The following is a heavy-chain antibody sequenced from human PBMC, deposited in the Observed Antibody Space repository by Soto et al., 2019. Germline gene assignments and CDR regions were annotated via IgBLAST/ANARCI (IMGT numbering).Heavy chain of an antibody. V-gene: IGHV3-23*01. CDR1: GFTFSSYA. CDR2: ISGSGGST. CDR3: AKGKYYYDSSGYYG. J-gene: IGHJ4*02. D-gene: IGHD3-22*01. Sequence: PVGSLRLSCAASGFTFSSYAMSWVRQAPGKGLEWVSAISGSGGSTYYADSVKGRFTISRDNSKNTLYLQMNSLRAEDTAVYYCAKGKYYYDSSGYYGWGQGTLVTVSS.